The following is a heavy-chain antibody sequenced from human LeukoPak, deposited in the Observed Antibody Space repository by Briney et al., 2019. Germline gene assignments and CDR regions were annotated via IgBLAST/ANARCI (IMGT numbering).Heavy chain of an antibody. V-gene: IGHV3-73*01. CDR2: IRSKANSYAT. Sequence: TGGSLKLSCAASGFTFSGSAMHWVRQASGKGLEWVGRIRSKANSYATAYAASVKGRFTISRDDSKNTAYLQMSSLKTEDTAVYYCTSGYSSGWYESGTYYFDYWGQGTLVTVSS. CDR3: TSGYSSGWYESGTYYFDY. J-gene: IGHJ4*02. CDR1: GFTFSGSA. D-gene: IGHD6-19*01.